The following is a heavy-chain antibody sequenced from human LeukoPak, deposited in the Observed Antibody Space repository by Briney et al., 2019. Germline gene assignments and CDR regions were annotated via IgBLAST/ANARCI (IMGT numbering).Heavy chain of an antibody. J-gene: IGHJ5*02. V-gene: IGHV4-30-4*01. Sequence: SETLSLTCTVSGGSFSSGDYYWSWIRQPPGKGLEWIGYIYYSGSTYYNPSLKSRVTISVDTSKNQFSLKLSSVTAADTAVYYCAGLRSVVPAAIFWFDPWGQGTLVTVSS. D-gene: IGHD2-2*01. CDR3: AGLRSVVPAAIFWFDP. CDR2: IYYSGST. CDR1: GGSFSSGDYY.